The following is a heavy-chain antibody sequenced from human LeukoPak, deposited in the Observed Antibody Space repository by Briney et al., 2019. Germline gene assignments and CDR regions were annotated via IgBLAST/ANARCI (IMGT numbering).Heavy chain of an antibody. D-gene: IGHD5-24*01. J-gene: IGHJ2*01. CDR3: ARVGDHFHWNLDL. CDR2: IYSGGTT. V-gene: IGHV3-53*01. CDR1: GFTLSTYY. Sequence: GGSLRLSCAASGFTLSTYYMNWVRQVPGKGLEWVSIIYSGGTTYYADSVKGRFTISRDTSKNTLSLQMNSLRAEDTAVYFCARVGDHFHWNLDLWGRGTLVTVCS.